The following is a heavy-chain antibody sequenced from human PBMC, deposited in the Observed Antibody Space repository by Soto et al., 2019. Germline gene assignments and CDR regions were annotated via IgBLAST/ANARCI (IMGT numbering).Heavy chain of an antibody. CDR2: ISYDGSNK. J-gene: IGHJ4*02. V-gene: IGHV3-30-3*01. CDR1: GFTFSSYA. CDR3: ARDSTPRMTLPGGY. Sequence: QVQLVESGGGVVQPGRSLRLSCAASGFTFSSYAMHWVRQAPGKGLEWVAVISYDGSNKYYADSVKGRFTISRDNSKNTLYLQTNSLRAVDTAVYYCARDSTPRMTLPGGYWGQGTLVTVSS. D-gene: IGHD1-1*01.